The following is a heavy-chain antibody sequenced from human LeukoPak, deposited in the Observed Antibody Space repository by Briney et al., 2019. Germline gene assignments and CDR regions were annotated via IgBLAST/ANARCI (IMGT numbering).Heavy chain of an antibody. CDR2: INPNSGDT. V-gene: IGHV1-2*02. D-gene: IGHD3-22*01. CDR3: ARGDYYDSSGFRW. CDR1: GYTFTDYY. J-gene: IGHJ4*02. Sequence: GASVKVSCKASGYTFTDYYMHWVRQASGQGLEWQGWINPNSGDTYYAQKCQGRVTMTRDTSIRTAYMELSRLRSDDTAIYYCARGDYYDSSGFRWWGQGTLVTVSS.